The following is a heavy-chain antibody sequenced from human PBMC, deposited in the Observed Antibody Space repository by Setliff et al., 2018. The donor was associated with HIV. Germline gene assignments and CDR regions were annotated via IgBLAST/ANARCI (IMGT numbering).Heavy chain of an antibody. CDR2: INVESGGT. CDR3: TRATRYCGGDCSSGGAYDI. J-gene: IGHJ3*02. Sequence: ASVKVSCKASGFTFNKFHIQWVRQAPGQGLEWMGWINVESGGTNYVQKFQGRVTMTWDTSISTAYMDLSSLTSDDTAIYYCTRATRYCGGDCSSGGAYDIWGQGTVVTVSS. V-gene: IGHV1-2*02. CDR1: GFTFNKFH. D-gene: IGHD2-21*02.